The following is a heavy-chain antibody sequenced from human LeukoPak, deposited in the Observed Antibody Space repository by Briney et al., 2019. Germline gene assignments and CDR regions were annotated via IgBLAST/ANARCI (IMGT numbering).Heavy chain of an antibody. CDR2: IYTSGST. J-gene: IGHJ4*02. D-gene: IGHD6-13*01. CDR3: AREVYSSGWYNYVFDY. CDR1: GGSISSSSYY. Sequence: SETLSLTCTVSGGSISSSSYYWGWIRQPPGKGLEWIGRIYTSGSTNYNPSLKSRVTISVDTSKNQFSLKLSSVTAADTAVYYCAREVYSSGWYNYVFDYWGQGTLVTVSS. V-gene: IGHV4-39*07.